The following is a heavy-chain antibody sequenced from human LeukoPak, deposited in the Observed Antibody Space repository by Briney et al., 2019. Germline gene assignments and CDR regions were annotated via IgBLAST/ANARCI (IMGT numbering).Heavy chain of an antibody. D-gene: IGHD6-19*01. V-gene: IGHV3-53*01. CDR1: GLTVSSHY. Sequence: GGSLRLSCAASGLTVSSHYMSWVRQAPGKGLEWVSVIYSGGSTYYADSVKARFTISRDNSRNTLYLQMNSLRAEDTAVYYCVRGFLVVTGQGAFDYWGQGTLVTVSS. CDR2: IYSGGST. J-gene: IGHJ4*02. CDR3: VRGFLVVTGQGAFDY.